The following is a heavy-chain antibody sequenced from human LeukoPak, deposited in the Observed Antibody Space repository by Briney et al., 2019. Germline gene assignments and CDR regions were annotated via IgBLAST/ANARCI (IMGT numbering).Heavy chain of an antibody. J-gene: IGHJ4*02. CDR3: ARNADDSSSYPYFDY. CDR2: IYHSGST. D-gene: IGHD3-22*01. CDR1: GGSISNYY. V-gene: IGHV4-59*01. Sequence: SETLSLTCTVSGGSISNYYWSWIRQPPGKELEWIGYIYHSGSTNYNPSLKSRVTISQDTSKNLFSLKLSSVTAADTAVYYCARNADDSSSYPYFDYWGQGTLVTVSS.